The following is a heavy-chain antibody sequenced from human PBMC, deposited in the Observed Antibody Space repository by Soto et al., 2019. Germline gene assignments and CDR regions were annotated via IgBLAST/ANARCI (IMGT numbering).Heavy chain of an antibody. Sequence: SETLSLTCTVSGGSISSSSYYWGWIRQPPGKGLEWIGSIYYSGSTYYNPSLKSRVTISVDTSKNQFSLKLSSVTAADTAVYYCARDLGYCISTSCYNYFDYWGQGTLVTVSS. CDR2: IYYSGST. D-gene: IGHD2-2*02. J-gene: IGHJ4*02. CDR1: GGSISSSSYY. CDR3: ARDLGYCISTSCYNYFDY. V-gene: IGHV4-39*02.